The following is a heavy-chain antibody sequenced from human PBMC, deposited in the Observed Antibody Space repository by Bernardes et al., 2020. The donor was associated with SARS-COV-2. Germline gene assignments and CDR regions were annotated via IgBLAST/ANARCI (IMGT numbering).Heavy chain of an antibody. D-gene: IGHD3-9*01. Sequence: VGALILSCAASGFTFPNSLFSWFRQVPGPGLAWVSSISGAGMYLYYGDSVRGRFTTSRDNTRTSVFLQMESLRAEDTAVYYCARDVGGTDWRFGFDVWGPGTMVHVSS. V-gene: IGHV3-21*01. CDR3: ARDVGGTDWRFGFDV. J-gene: IGHJ3*01. CDR2: ISGAGMYL. CDR1: GFTFPNSL.